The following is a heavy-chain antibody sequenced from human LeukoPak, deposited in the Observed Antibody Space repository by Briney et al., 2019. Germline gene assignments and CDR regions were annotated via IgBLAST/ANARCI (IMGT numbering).Heavy chain of an antibody. V-gene: IGHV1-69*01. Sequence: SVKVSCKPSGGTFSSYAINWVRQAPGQGLEWMGGIIPISGTPNYAQKFQGRLTITADESTSTAYMELSSLRSDDTAVYYCTRGPYGVYSGDYYYHYMDVWGKGTTVTISS. CDR2: IIPISGTP. CDR1: GGTFSSYA. CDR3: TRGPYGVYSGDYYYHYMDV. D-gene: IGHD4-17*01. J-gene: IGHJ6*03.